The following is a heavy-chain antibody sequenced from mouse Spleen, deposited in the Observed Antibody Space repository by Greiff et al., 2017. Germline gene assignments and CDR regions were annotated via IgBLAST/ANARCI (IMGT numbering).Heavy chain of an antibody. CDR3: ARGEVTGTFAY. D-gene: IGHD4-1*01. Sequence: EVQVVESGGGLVKPGGSLKLSCAASGFTFSSYAMSWVRQTPEKRLEWVATISSGGSYTYYPDSVKGRFTISRDNAKNTLYLQMSSLRSEDTAMYYCARGEVTGTFAYWGQGTLVTVSA. CDR2: ISSGGSYT. J-gene: IGHJ3*01. V-gene: IGHV5-9-3*01. CDR1: GFTFSSYA.